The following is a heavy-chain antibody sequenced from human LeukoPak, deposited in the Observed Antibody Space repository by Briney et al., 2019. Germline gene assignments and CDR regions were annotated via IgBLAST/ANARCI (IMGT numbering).Heavy chain of an antibody. V-gene: IGHV3-30*18. J-gene: IGHJ6*02. CDR2: ISYDGSNK. D-gene: IGHD5-18*01. CDR1: GFTFSSYA. Sequence: GGSLRLSCAASGFTFSSYAMHWVRQAPGKGLEWGAIISYDGSNKYYADSVKGRFTISRDNSKNTLYLQMNSLRAEDTAEYYCAKVPGRIQLWPMDVWGQGTTVTVSS. CDR3: AKVPGRIQLWPMDV.